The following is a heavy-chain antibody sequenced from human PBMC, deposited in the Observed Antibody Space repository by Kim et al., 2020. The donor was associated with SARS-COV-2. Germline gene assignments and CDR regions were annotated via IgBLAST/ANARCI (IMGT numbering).Heavy chain of an antibody. J-gene: IGHJ5*02. D-gene: IGHD2-15*01. Sequence: SETLSLTCTVSGGSISSGSYYWSWIRQPAGKGLEWIGRIYTSGSTNYNPSLKSRVTISVDTSKNQFSLKLSSVTAADTAVYYCAREGWPNWFDPWGQGTLVTVSS. CDR2: IYTSGST. CDR1: GGSISSGSYY. V-gene: IGHV4-61*02. CDR3: AREGWPNWFDP.